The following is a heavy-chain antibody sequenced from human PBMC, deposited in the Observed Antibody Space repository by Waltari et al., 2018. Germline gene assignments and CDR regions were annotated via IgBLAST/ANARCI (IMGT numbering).Heavy chain of an antibody. D-gene: IGHD3-10*01. CDR3: ARDIDIWFRDDAFDI. V-gene: IGHV4-39*07. Sequence: QLQLQESGPGLVKPSETLSLTCTVSGGSISSSSYYWGWIRQPPGKGLEWIGSIYYSGSTYYNPSLKSRVTISVDTSKNQFSLKLSSVTAADTAVYYCARDIDIWFRDDAFDIWGQGTMVTVSS. J-gene: IGHJ3*02. CDR1: GGSISSSSYY. CDR2: IYYSGST.